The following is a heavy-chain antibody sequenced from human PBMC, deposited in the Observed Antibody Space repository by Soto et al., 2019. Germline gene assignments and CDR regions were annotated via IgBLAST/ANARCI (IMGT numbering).Heavy chain of an antibody. V-gene: IGHV3-74*01. CDR3: VGTSLVVAVATREDF. D-gene: IGHD2-15*01. CDR2: IDSDGSRL. Sequence: EVQLVESGGGLVQPGGSLRLSCAASGFTFSNYWMHWVRQAPGKGLVWVSRIDSDGSRLTYADFVKGRFTISRDNAKNKVYLHMNSLPAEDTAVYYCVGTSLVVAVATREDFWGQGTLVTVSS. CDR1: GFTFSNYW. J-gene: IGHJ4*01.